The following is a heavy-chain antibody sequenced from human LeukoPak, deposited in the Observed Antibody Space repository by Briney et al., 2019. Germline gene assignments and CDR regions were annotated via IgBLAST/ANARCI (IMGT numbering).Heavy chain of an antibody. J-gene: IGHJ4*02. CDR3: AKDAHPIVTTRFDYFDY. CDR2: ISGSGGST. D-gene: IGHD4-11*01. V-gene: IGHV3-23*01. Sequence: GGSLRLSCAASGFTFSSYAMSWVRQAPGKGLEWVSAISGSGGSTYYADSVKGRFTISRDNSKNTLYLQMNSLRAEDTAVYYCAKDAHPIVTTRFDYFDYWGQGTLVTVSS. CDR1: GFTFSSYA.